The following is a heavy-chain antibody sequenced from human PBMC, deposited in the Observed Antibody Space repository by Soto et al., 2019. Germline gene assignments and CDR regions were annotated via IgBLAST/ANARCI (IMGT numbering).Heavy chain of an antibody. Sequence: QITLKESGPTLVKPTQTLTLTCTFSGFSLSTSGVGVGWIRQPPGKALEWLALIYWDDDKRYSPSLKSRLTITKDTSKNQVVLTLPNMDPVDTATYYCAHLAGPWFGELSLDYWGQGTLVTVSS. CDR2: IYWDDDK. D-gene: IGHD3-10*01. J-gene: IGHJ4*02. CDR1: GFSLSTSGVG. V-gene: IGHV2-5*02. CDR3: AHLAGPWFGELSLDY.